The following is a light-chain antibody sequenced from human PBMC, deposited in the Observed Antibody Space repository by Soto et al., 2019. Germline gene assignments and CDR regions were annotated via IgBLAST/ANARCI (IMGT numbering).Light chain of an antibody. J-gene: IGKJ1*01. CDR1: QDISNY. CDR2: AAS. CDR3: LQHNTFPRT. V-gene: IGKV1-17*03. Sequence: DIQMTQSPSAMSASVGDRVTITCRASQDISNYLAWFQQKPGTVPRRLIYAASSLQSGVPSRFSGSGSGTEFTLTISSLQPEDFATYYCLQHNTFPRTFGQGTKV.